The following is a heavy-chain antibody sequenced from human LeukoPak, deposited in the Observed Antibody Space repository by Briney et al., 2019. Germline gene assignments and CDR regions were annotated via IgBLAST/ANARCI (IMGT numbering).Heavy chain of an antibody. CDR1: GYTFTGYY. V-gene: IGHV1-2*04. D-gene: IGHD3-10*01. CDR3: ARSYITMVRGVIMPLAY. CDR2: INPNSGGT. Sequence: GASVTVSCKASGYTFTGYYMHWVRQAPGQGLEWMGWINPNSGGTNYAQKFQGWVTMTRDTSISTAYMELSRLRSDDTAVYYCARSYITMVRGVIMPLAYWGQGTLVTVSS. J-gene: IGHJ4*02.